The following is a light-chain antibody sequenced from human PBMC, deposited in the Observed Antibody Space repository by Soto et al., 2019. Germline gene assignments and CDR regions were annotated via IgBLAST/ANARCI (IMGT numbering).Light chain of an antibody. V-gene: IGKV3-20*01. CDR2: GAS. CDR3: QQYGSSGT. Sequence: EIVMTQSPATLSVSPGERATLSCRASQSVSNNYLAWYQQKPGQAPRLLIYGASNMATGIPDRFSCSGSGTDFTLTISRLEPEDFAVYYCQQYGSSGTFGQGTKVDIK. J-gene: IGKJ1*01. CDR1: QSVSNNY.